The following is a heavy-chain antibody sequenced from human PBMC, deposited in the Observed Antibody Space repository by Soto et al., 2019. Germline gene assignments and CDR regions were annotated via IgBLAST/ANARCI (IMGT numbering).Heavy chain of an antibody. CDR2: RNPNSGNT. D-gene: IGHD6-19*01. CDR3: ARSSGQWLIVDP. CDR1: GYTFTSYD. Sequence: QVQLVQSGAEVKKPGASVKVSCKASGYTFTSYDINWVRQATGQGLEWMGWRNPNSGNTGYAQKCQCRVTMTRNTSISTAYMELSSLSSEDTAVYYCARSSGQWLIVDPWGQGTLVTVSS. V-gene: IGHV1-8*01. J-gene: IGHJ5*02.